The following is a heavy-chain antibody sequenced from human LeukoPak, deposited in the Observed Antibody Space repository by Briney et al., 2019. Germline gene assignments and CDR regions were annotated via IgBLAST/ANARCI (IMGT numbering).Heavy chain of an antibody. CDR3: VLVGASGRFDP. CDR1: GGTFSSYA. J-gene: IGHJ5*02. D-gene: IGHD1-26*01. V-gene: IGHV1-18*01. Sequence: ASVKVSCKASGGTFSSYAISWVRQAPGQGLEWMGWISAYNGNTNYAQKLQGRVTMTTDTSTSTAYMELRSLRSDDTAVYYCVLVGASGRFDPWGQGTLVTVSS. CDR2: ISAYNGNT.